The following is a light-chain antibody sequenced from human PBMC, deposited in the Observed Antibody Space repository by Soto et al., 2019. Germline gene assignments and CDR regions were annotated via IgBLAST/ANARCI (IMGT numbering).Light chain of an antibody. CDR1: QSISSN. CDR2: DAS. V-gene: IGKV3-15*01. J-gene: IGKJ4*01. CDR3: QQYNDWPPIT. Sequence: EIVMTQSPATLSVSPGEGATLSCRAGQSISSNLAWYQQKPGQAPRLVIFDASTRATGIPDRFSGRGSGTDFTLTISSLQSEDSAVYFCQQYNDWPPITFGGGTKVDIK.